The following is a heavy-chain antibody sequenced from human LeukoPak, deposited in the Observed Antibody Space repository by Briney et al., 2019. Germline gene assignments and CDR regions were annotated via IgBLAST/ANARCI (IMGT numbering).Heavy chain of an antibody. CDR1: GFTFSSYA. Sequence: GGSLRLSCAASGFTFSSYAMHWVRQAPGKGLEWVAVISYAGSNKYYADSVKGRFTISRDNSKNTLYLQMNSLRAEDTAVYYCARVGVGDYYDSSGYPDYWGQGTLVTVSS. J-gene: IGHJ4*02. V-gene: IGHV3-30-3*01. D-gene: IGHD3-22*01. CDR3: ARVGVGDYYDSSGYPDY. CDR2: ISYAGSNK.